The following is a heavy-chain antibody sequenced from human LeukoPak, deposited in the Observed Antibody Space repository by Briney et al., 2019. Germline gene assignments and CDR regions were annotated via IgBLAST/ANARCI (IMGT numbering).Heavy chain of an antibody. V-gene: IGHV3-21*01. Sequence: GGSLRLSCAASGFTFNSYSMNWVRLAPGKGLEWLSLIGHTGKNVYYADSVRGRFTTSRDNANNLVYLHMNSLRAEDSAIYYCARDCDGWSRDYWGQGTLVTVSS. D-gene: IGHD6-19*01. CDR2: IGHTGKNV. CDR3: ARDCDGWSRDY. J-gene: IGHJ4*02. CDR1: GFTFNSYS.